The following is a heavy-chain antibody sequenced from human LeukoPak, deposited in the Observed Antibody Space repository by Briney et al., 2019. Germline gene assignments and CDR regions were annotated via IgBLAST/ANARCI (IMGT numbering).Heavy chain of an antibody. CDR2: IRYDGSNK. CDR1: GFTFSSYG. Sequence: GGSLRLSCGASGFTFSSYGMHWVRQAPGKGLEWVAFIRYDGSNKYYADSVKGRFTISRDNSKNTLYLQMNSLRAEDTAVYYCAKEVSLADIVVVPAAIPPFDYWGQGTLVTVSS. V-gene: IGHV3-30*02. J-gene: IGHJ4*02. D-gene: IGHD2-2*02. CDR3: AKEVSLADIVVVPAAIPPFDY.